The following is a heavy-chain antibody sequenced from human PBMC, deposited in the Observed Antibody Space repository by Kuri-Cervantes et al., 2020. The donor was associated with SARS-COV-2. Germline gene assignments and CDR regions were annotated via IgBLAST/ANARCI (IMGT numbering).Heavy chain of an antibody. D-gene: IGHD5-24*01. CDR3: ARAPSPPITHFDY. Sequence: SLKTSCAASGFTFDDYAMHWVRQAPGKGLEWVSGISWNSGSIGYADSVKGRFTISRDNAKNSLYLQMNSLRAEDTALYYCARAPSPPITHFDYWGQGTLVTVSS. V-gene: IGHV3-9*01. CDR2: ISWNSGSI. J-gene: IGHJ4*02. CDR1: GFTFDDYA.